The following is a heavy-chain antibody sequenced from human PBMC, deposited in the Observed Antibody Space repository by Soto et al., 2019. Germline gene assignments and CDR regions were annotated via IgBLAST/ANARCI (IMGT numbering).Heavy chain of an antibody. V-gene: IGHV3-33*01. D-gene: IGHD3-22*01. CDR1: GFTFSSYG. Sequence: QVQVLESGGGVVQPGTSLRLSCAASGFTFSSYGMLWVRQAPGKGLEWVGEIWHDASKEYYADSVKGRFTISRDNSKNMVYLQMNSLRAEDTAVYYCARDIDTSSYYSYFDSWGQGTLVTVSS. CDR3: ARDIDTSSYYSYFDS. J-gene: IGHJ4*02. CDR2: IWHDASKE.